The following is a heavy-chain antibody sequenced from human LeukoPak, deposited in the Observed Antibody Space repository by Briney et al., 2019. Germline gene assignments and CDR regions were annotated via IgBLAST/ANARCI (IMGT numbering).Heavy chain of an antibody. J-gene: IGHJ3*02. Sequence: SETLSLTCTVSGGPISSYYWSWIRQPPGKGLEWIGYIYYSGSTNYNPSLKSRVTISVDTSKNQFSLKLSSVTAADTAVYYCARHLPTYYYDSSGYYPVAFDIWGQGTMVTVSS. CDR2: IYYSGST. CDR1: GGPISSYY. D-gene: IGHD3-22*01. CDR3: ARHLPTYYYDSSGYYPVAFDI. V-gene: IGHV4-59*08.